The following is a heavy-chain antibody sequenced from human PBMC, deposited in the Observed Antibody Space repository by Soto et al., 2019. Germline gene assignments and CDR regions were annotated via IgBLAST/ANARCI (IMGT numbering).Heavy chain of an antibody. V-gene: IGHV1-8*01. D-gene: IGHD3-22*01. Sequence: QVQLVQSGAEVKKPGASVKVSCKASGYTFTSYDINWVRQATGQGLEWMGWMNPNSGNTGYAQKFQGRVTMTRNTSISTAYMELSSLRSEDTAVYYCASYYYDSSGYYSSFDYWGQGTLVTVSS. J-gene: IGHJ4*02. CDR3: ASYYYDSSGYYSSFDY. CDR1: GYTFTSYD. CDR2: MNPNSGNT.